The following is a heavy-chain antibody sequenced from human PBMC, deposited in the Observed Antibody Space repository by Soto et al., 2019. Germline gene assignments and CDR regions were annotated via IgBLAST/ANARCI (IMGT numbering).Heavy chain of an antibody. J-gene: IGHJ6*02. V-gene: IGHV4-34*01. Sequence: ASETLSLTCAVYGGSFSGYYWSWIRQHQGKGLEWIGEINHSGSTNYNPSLKSRVTISVDTSKNQFSLKLSSVTAADTAVYYCATFDYSKYYYYGMDVWGQGTTVTVSS. CDR1: GGSFSGYY. CDR3: ATFDYSKYYYYGMDV. D-gene: IGHD4-4*01. CDR2: INHSGST.